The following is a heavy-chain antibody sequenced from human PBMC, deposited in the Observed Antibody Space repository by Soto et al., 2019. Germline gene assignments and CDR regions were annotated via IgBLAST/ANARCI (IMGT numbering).Heavy chain of an antibody. V-gene: IGHV1-8*01. CDR2: MNPNSGNT. CDR3: ARDSYDSSGYDAFDI. CDR1: GYTFTSYD. D-gene: IGHD3-22*01. Sequence: ASVKVSCKASGYTFTSYDINWVRQATGQRLEWMGWMNPNSGNTGYAQKFQGRVTMTRNTSISTAYMELSSLRSGDTAVYYCARDSYDSSGYDAFDIWGQGTMVTVSS. J-gene: IGHJ3*02.